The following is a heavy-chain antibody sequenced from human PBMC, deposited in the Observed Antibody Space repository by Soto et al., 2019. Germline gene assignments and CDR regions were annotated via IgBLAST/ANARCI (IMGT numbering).Heavy chain of an antibody. Sequence: DVQLVESGGGLAKPGWSLRLSCEASGFTFGSYRMTWVRQLPGKGLEWVSSISPSGRDIYYADSVKGRFTISRDNAKNSLFLQMNSLRVEDTAVYYCARDLVGYCGGDCHFYWFDPWGQGTLVTVSS. V-gene: IGHV3-21*01. CDR3: ARDLVGYCGGDCHFYWFDP. D-gene: IGHD2-21*01. CDR2: ISPSGRDI. CDR1: GFTFGSYR. J-gene: IGHJ5*02.